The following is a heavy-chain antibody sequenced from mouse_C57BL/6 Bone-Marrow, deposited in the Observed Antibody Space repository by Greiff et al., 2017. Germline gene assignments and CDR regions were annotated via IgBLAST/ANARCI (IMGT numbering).Heavy chain of an antibody. V-gene: IGHV1-50*01. CDR1: GYTFTSYW. J-gene: IGHJ4*01. CDR2: IDPSDSYT. Sequence: VQLQQPGAELVKPGASVKLSCKASGYTFTSYWMQWVKQRPGQGLEWIGEIDPSDSYTNYNQKFKGKATLTVDTSSSTAYMQLSSLTSEDSAVYYCARGAGLLLRSFYWGQGTSVTVSS. CDR3: ARGAGLLLRSFY. D-gene: IGHD1-1*01.